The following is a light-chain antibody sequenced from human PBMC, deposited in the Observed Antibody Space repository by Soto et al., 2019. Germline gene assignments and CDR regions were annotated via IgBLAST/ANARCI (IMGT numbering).Light chain of an antibody. CDR2: DVS. J-gene: IGLJ1*01. CDR1: SSDVGSHDL. V-gene: IGLV2-14*02. CDR3: SSFTSTTTYV. Sequence: QSVLTHPASVSGSPGHGSRISCTGTSSDVGSHDLVSWYQQQSGKVPKLIIYDVSSRPSGVSNRFSGSKSGNTASLTISGLQAEDEADYYCSSFTSTTTYVFGTGTKVTVL.